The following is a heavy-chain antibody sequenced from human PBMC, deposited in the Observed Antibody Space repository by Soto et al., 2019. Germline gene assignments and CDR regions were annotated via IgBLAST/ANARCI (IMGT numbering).Heavy chain of an antibody. CDR2: INPSGGST. V-gene: IGHV1-46*03. CDR1: GYTFTSYY. J-gene: IGHJ3*02. Sequence: GASVKVSCKASGYTFTSYYMHWVRQAPGQGLEWMGIINPSGGSTSYAQKFQGRVTMTRDTSTSTVYMELSSLRSEDTAVYYCARAEVTYYGEAGAVAFDIWGQGTMVTVSS. D-gene: IGHD4-17*01. CDR3: ARAEVTYYGEAGAVAFDI.